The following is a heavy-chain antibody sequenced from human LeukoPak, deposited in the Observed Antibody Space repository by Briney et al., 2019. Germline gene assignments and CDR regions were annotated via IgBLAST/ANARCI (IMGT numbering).Heavy chain of an antibody. D-gene: IGHD6-13*01. CDR3: ARSLPYGTTWYGRSDF. V-gene: IGHV3-7*03. CDR2: IRQDGDTK. Sequence: GGSLRLSCAASGFPFNAYWMTWVRQAPGKGLEWMANIRQDGDTKYYVDSVKGRFTISRDNAMNSLYLQMNSLRAEDTAIYYCARSLPYGTTWYGRSDFWGQGTLVTVSS. CDR1: GFPFNAYW. J-gene: IGHJ4*02.